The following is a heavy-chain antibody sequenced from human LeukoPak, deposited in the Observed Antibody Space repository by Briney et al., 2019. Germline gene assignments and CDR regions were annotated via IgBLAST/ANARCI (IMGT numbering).Heavy chain of an antibody. J-gene: IGHJ3*02. Sequence: ASVKVSCKASGYSFTSNYMHWVLQAPGQELEWMGWISAYNGNTNYAQKLQGRVTMTTDTSTSTAYMELRSLRSDDTAVYYCARRGFDRAFDIWGQGTMVTVSS. CDR3: ARRGFDRAFDI. D-gene: IGHD5-12*01. CDR1: GYSFTSNY. CDR2: ISAYNGNT. V-gene: IGHV1-18*04.